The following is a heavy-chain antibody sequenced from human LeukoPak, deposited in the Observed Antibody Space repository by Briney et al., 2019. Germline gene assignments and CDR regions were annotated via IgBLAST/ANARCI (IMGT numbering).Heavy chain of an antibody. Sequence: GGSLRLSCAASGFTFSSYAMHWVRQAPGKGLEWVAVISYDGSNKYYADSVKGRFTISRDNAQNSLYLQLNGLRVEDTAVYYCTRRLDDWGQGTLVTVSS. D-gene: IGHD3-16*01. CDR2: ISYDGSNK. CDR1: GFTFSSYA. V-gene: IGHV3-30-3*01. CDR3: TRRLDD. J-gene: IGHJ4*02.